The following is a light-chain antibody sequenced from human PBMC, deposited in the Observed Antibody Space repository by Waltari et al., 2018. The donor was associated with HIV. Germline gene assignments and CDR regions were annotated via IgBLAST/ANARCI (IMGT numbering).Light chain of an antibody. CDR3: QVWDTSREWV. Sequence: SNVLTQPPSVSVAPGQTARITRGENNIGIQSVHWYQQKPGQAPVLVVYDNTDRPSGIPERFSGSNSGKTATLTIRGVEAGDEADYYCQVWDTSREWVFGGGTKLTVL. V-gene: IGLV3-21*02. CDR2: DNT. CDR1: NIGIQS. J-gene: IGLJ3*02.